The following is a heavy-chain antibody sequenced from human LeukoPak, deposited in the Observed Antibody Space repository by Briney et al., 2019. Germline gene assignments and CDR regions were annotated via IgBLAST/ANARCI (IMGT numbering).Heavy chain of an antibody. CDR3: AVKWELLGWFDP. J-gene: IGHJ5*02. V-gene: IGHV4-38-2*02. Sequence: SETLSLTCTVSGNSISSGYYWDWIRQPPGKGLQWIGSVYHSGSTYYNPSLKSRITISVDTSKNQFSLKLSSVTAADTAVYYCAVKWELLGWFDPWGQGTLVTVSS. CDR2: VYHSGST. CDR1: GNSISSGYY. D-gene: IGHD1-26*01.